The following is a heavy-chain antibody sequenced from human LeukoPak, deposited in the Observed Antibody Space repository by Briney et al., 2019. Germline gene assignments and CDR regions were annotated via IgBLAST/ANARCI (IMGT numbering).Heavy chain of an antibody. D-gene: IGHD5-18*01. J-gene: IGHJ4*02. CDR2: ISAYNGNT. V-gene: IGHV1-18*01. CDR3: ARDNDACGYSYGYCYFDY. CDR1: GYTFTSYG. Sequence: ASVKVSCKASGYTFTSYGISWVRQAPGQGLEWMGWISAYNGNTNYAQKLQGRVTMTTDTSTSTAYMELRSLRSDDTAVYYCARDNDACGYSYGYCYFDYWGQGTLVTVSS.